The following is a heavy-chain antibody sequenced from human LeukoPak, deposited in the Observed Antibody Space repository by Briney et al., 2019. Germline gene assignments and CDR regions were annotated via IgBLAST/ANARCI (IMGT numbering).Heavy chain of an antibody. CDR1: GYTFTGYY. V-gene: IGHV1-2*04. Sequence: ASVKVSCKASGYTFTGYYMHWVRQAPGQGLEWMGWINPNSGGTNYAQKFQGWVTMTRDTSISTAYMELSRLRSDDTAVYYCAREERGCAIFGVVTLPYGMDVWGQGTTVTVSS. CDR2: INPNSGGT. J-gene: IGHJ6*02. CDR3: AREERGCAIFGVVTLPYGMDV. D-gene: IGHD3-3*01.